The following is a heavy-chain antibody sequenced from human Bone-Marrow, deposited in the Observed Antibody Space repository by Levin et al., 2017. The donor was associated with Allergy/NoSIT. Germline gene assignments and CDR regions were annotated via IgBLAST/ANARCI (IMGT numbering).Heavy chain of an antibody. J-gene: IGHJ4*02. CDR2: IYPGDSDT. Sequence: GGSLRLSCRASGFSFTSYWIGWVRQMPGKGLEWMGIIYPGDSDTRYSPSFQAHVNISVDKSIRTAYLQWSSLRVSDTAIYYCARRAGIPASGLGPPAYWGQGTLVTVSS. CDR3: ARRAGIPASGLGPPAY. D-gene: IGHD6-13*01. CDR1: GFSFTSYW. V-gene: IGHV5-51*01.